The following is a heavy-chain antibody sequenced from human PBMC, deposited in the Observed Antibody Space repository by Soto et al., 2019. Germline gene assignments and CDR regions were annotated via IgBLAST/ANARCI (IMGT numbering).Heavy chain of an antibody. J-gene: IGHJ6*02. CDR1: GFSFSSYA. CDR3: AKDLGVGDCNAAICSTFYYYGMDV. Sequence: EVQLLQSGGGLVQPGGSLRLSCAASGFSFSSYAMSWVRQAPGKGLEWVSTISGSGRSTYYADSVKGRFTISRDNSKNTLYLQMNSLRAEDTAVYYCAKDLGVGDCNAAICSTFYYYGMDVWGQGTAVTVSS. V-gene: IGHV3-23*01. D-gene: IGHD2-15*01. CDR2: ISGSGRST.